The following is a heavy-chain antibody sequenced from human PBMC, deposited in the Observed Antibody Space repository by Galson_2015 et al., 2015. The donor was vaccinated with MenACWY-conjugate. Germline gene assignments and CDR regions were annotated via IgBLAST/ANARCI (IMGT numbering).Heavy chain of an antibody. J-gene: IGHJ3*02. CDR3: ARWEASLNAFDI. Sequence: LVKPTQTLTLTFTFSGFSLSTSGMRVSWIRQPPGKGLEWIGYVHHTGSTSYKPSLRSRVTMSVDTSNSHFSLKLSSVTAADTAVYYCARWEASLNAFDIWGRGTMVTVSS. CDR1: GFSLSTSGMR. CDR2: VHHTGST. V-gene: IGHV4-61*03. D-gene: IGHD1-26*01.